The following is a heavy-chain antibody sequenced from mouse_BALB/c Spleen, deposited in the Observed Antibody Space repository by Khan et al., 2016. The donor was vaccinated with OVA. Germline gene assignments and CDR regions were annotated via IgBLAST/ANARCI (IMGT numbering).Heavy chain of an antibody. V-gene: IGHV5-17*02. CDR3: ATSYYNGYYFDY. J-gene: IGHJ2*01. Sequence: EVKLVESGGGLVQPGGSRKLSCAASGFTFSSYGMHWVRQAPEKGLEWVAYISGDSSTIYYADTVKGRFTISRDNPKNTLFLQMTSLMSKDTAMYYCATSYYNGYYFDYWGPGTTLTGSS. D-gene: IGHD1-1*01. CDR2: ISGDSSTI. CDR1: GFTFSSYG.